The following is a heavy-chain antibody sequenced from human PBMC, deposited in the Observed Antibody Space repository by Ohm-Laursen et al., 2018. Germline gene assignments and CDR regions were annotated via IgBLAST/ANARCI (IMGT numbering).Heavy chain of an antibody. J-gene: IGHJ4*02. CDR2: IDYRGST. CDR3: ATTTMDTSGWFANYFDS. D-gene: IGHD6-19*01. CDR1: SGSISSYY. Sequence: SDTLSLTCTVSSGSISSYYWSWIRQPPGKGLEWIGYIDYRGSTKYNPSLRSRVTMSIDTSRNQFSLKLSSVTAADTAVYYCATTTMDTSGWFANYFDSWGQGTLVTVSA. V-gene: IGHV4-59*07.